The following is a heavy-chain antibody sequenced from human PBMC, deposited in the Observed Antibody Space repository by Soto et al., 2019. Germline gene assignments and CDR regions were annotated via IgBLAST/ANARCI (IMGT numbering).Heavy chain of an antibody. J-gene: IGHJ4*02. Sequence: QVQLVESGGGVVQPGRSLRLSCVASGFTFSGYGMHWVRQAPGKGLEWLAVISHDGSDKYYADSVRGRFTISRDNSENTLYLQMNSLRPEDTAVYYCAKEDVWFAKDYWCQGTLVTVSS. CDR1: GFTFSGYG. V-gene: IGHV3-30*18. D-gene: IGHD3-10*01. CDR2: ISHDGSDK. CDR3: AKEDVWFAKDY.